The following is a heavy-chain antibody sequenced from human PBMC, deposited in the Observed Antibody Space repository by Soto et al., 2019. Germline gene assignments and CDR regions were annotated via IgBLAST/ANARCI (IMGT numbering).Heavy chain of an antibody. V-gene: IGHV3-21*01. CDR3: ARGRPYYYDSRYFDL. J-gene: IGHJ2*01. Sequence: EVQLVESGGGLVKPGGSLRLSCAASGFTFSSYSMNWVRQAPGKGLEWVSSISSSSSYIYYADSVKGRFTISRDNAKNSLYLQMNRLRAEDTAVYYCARGRPYYYDSRYFDLWGRGTLVTVSS. CDR2: ISSSSSYI. D-gene: IGHD3-22*01. CDR1: GFTFSSYS.